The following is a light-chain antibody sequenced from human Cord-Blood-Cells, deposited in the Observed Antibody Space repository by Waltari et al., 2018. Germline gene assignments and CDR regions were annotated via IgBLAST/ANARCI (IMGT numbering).Light chain of an antibody. Sequence: DIQMTQSPSSLSASVGDRVTITCRASQSISSYLNWYQQKPGKAPKLLIYAASSLQSGVPSRFSGNGSGTDFTLPISSLQPEDFATYYCQHSYSTPITFGQGTRLEIK. CDR1: QSISSY. J-gene: IGKJ5*01. CDR2: AAS. V-gene: IGKV1-39*01. CDR3: QHSYSTPIT.